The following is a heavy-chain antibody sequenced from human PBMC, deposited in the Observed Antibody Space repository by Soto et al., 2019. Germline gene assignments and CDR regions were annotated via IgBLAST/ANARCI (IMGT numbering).Heavy chain of an antibody. CDR2: ISYDGSNK. D-gene: IGHD4-4*01. J-gene: IGHJ1*01. V-gene: IGHV3-30*18. CDR3: AKEDRVDDYSNFYSEYFQH. CDR1: GFTFSSYG. Sequence: QVQLVESGGGVVQPGRSLRLSCAASGFTFSSYGMHWVRQAPGKGLEWVAVISYDGSNKYYADSVKGRFTISRDNSKNTLYLQMNSLRAEDTAVYYCAKEDRVDDYSNFYSEYFQHWGQGILVTVSS.